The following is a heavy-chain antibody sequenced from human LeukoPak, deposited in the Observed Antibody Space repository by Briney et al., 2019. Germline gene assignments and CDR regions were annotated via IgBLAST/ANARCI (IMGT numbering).Heavy chain of an antibody. CDR3: AKDISYSGYGMDV. CDR2: ISWNSGSI. J-gene: IGHJ6*02. D-gene: IGHD2-15*01. V-gene: IGHV3-9*01. Sequence: SLRLSCAASGFTFDDYAMHWVRQAPGKGLEWVSGISWNSGSIGYADSVKGRFTISRDNAKNSLYLQMNSLRAEDTALYYRAKDISYSGYGMDVWGQGTTVTVSS. CDR1: GFTFDDYA.